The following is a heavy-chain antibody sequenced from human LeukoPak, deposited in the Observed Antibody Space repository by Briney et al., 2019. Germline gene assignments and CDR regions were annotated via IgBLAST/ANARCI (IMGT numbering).Heavy chain of an antibody. CDR2: IYRSGST. D-gene: IGHD6-13*01. CDR1: GGSISSGDYY. Sequence: SETLSLTCTVSGGSISSGDYYWSWIRQPPGKGLEWIGYIYRSGSTYYNPSLKSRVTISVDRSKNQFSLKLSSVTAADTAVYYCARDIEDSSSFYFDYWGQGTLVTVSS. J-gene: IGHJ4*02. V-gene: IGHV4-30-2*01. CDR3: ARDIEDSSSFYFDY.